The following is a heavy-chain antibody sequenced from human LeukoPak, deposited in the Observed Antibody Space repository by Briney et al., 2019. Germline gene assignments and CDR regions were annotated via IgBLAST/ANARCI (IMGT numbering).Heavy chain of an antibody. CDR3: ARDLRFLEWLLDY. D-gene: IGHD3-3*01. CDR2: ISSSGSTI. CDR1: GFTFSDYY. Sequence: GGSLRLSCAASGFTFSDYYMSWIRQAPGKGLEWVSYISSSGSTIYYADSVKGRFTISRDNAKNSLYLQMNSLRAEDTAVYYCARDLRFLEWLLDYWGQGTLVTVSS. V-gene: IGHV3-11*01. J-gene: IGHJ4*02.